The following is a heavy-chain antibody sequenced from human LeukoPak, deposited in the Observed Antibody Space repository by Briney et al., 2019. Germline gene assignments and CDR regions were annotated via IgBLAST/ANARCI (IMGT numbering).Heavy chain of an antibody. V-gene: IGHV4-59*01. CDR2: IYYSGST. D-gene: IGHD2-2*01. CDR1: GGSISSYY. Sequence: SETLSLTCTVSGGSISSYYWSWLRQPPGKGLEWIGYIYYSGSTNYNPSLKSRVTISVDTSKNQFSLKLSSVTAADTAVYYCARGRYCSSTSCRGFDPWGQGTLVTVSS. J-gene: IGHJ5*02. CDR3: ARGRYCSSTSCRGFDP.